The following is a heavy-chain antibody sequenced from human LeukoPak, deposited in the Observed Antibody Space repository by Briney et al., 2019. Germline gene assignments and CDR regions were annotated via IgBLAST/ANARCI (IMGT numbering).Heavy chain of an antibody. D-gene: IGHD3-16*01. CDR2: IYHSGST. CDR1: GYSIRSDYY. CDR3: ARVMGYYYYMDV. J-gene: IGHJ6*03. V-gene: IGHV4-38-2*01. Sequence: SETLSLTCAVSGYSIRSDYYWAWIRPPPGKGLEWIGNIYHSGSTYYNPSLNRRVTISVDTSKNQFSLRLSSVTAADTAVFYCARVMGYYYYMDVWGTGTTVTVSS.